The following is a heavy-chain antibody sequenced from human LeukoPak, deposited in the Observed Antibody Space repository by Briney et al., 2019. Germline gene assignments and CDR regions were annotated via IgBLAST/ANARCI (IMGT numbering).Heavy chain of an antibody. CDR2: IQQGGSEK. CDR3: ARCHSTSSGDY. D-gene: IGHD6-6*01. CDR1: GSTFSSYW. J-gene: IGHJ4*02. V-gene: IGHV3-7*05. Sequence: GGSLRLSCAASGSTFSSYWMSWVRQAPGKGLEWVANIQQGGSEKYYADSVKGRFTISRDNAKNSLFLQINSLRAEDTAVYYCARCHSTSSGDYWGQGTRVTVSS.